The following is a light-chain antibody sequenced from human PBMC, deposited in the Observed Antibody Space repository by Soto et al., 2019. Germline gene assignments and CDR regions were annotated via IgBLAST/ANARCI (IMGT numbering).Light chain of an antibody. Sequence: ELVMRQSPATLSVSPGARAPLSRRASQSVYNNLAWYQQNPGQAPRLLIYGASTRATGIPARFSGSGSGTEFTLTIRSLQSEDLAVYFCQEYNNWPPGTVGPGTKVDIK. CDR1: QSVYNN. CDR2: GAS. V-gene: IGKV3-15*01. J-gene: IGKJ3*01. CDR3: QEYNNWPPGT.